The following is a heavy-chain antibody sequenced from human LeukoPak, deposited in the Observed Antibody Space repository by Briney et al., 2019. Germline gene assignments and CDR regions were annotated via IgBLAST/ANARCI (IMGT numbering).Heavy chain of an antibody. Sequence: GGSLRLSCAASGFTFSSYAMHWVRQAPGKGLEYVSAISSNGGSAYYANSVKGRFTISRDNSKSTLYLQMGSLRAEDMAVYYCARDIGGSYFDSWGQGTLVTVSS. CDR1: GFTFSSYA. J-gene: IGHJ4*02. CDR3: ARDIGGSYFDS. V-gene: IGHV3-64*01. D-gene: IGHD1-26*01. CDR2: ISSNGGSA.